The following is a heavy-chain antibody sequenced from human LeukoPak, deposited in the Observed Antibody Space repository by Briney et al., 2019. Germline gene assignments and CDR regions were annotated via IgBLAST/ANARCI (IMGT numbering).Heavy chain of an antibody. CDR1: GYTFTSYG. Sequence: ASVKVSCKASGYTFTSYGISWVRQAPGQGLEWMGWISAYNGNTNYAQKLQGRVTMTTDTSTSTAYMELRSLRSDDTAVYYCARIPTGGFLEWSYYYYYGMDVWGQGTTVTVFS. V-gene: IGHV1-18*01. D-gene: IGHD3-3*01. J-gene: IGHJ6*02. CDR2: ISAYNGNT. CDR3: ARIPTGGFLEWSYYYYYGMDV.